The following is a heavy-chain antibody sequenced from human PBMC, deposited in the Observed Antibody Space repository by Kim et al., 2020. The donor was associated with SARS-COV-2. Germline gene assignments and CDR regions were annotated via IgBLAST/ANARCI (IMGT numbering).Heavy chain of an antibody. Sequence: ADYGKGRFTISRDNAKNSLNLQMNSLRAEDTALYYCAKTQGIIYYAYGMDVWGQGTTVTVSS. D-gene: IGHD3-22*01. CDR3: AKTQGIIYYAYGMDV. V-gene: IGHV3-9*01. J-gene: IGHJ6*02.